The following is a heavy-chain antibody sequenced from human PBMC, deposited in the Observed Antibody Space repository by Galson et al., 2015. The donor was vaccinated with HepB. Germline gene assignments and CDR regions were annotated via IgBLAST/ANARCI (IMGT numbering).Heavy chain of an antibody. J-gene: IGHJ6*03. CDR2: MNPNSGNT. CDR3: ARGLRSSTSRKGYYYYMDV. V-gene: IGHV1-8*01. CDR1: GYTFTSYD. Sequence: SVKVSCKASGYTFTSYDINWVRQATGQGLEWMGWMNPNSGNTGYAQKFQGRVTMTRNTSISTAYMELSSLRSEDTAVYYCARGLRSSTSRKGYYYYMDVWGKGTTVTVSS. D-gene: IGHD2-2*01.